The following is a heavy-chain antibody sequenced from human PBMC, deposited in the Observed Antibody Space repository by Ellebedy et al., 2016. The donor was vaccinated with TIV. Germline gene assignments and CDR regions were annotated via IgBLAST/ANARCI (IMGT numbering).Heavy chain of an antibody. V-gene: IGHV4-59*08. J-gene: IGHJ4*02. CDR2: IYYSGST. D-gene: IGHD5/OR15-5a*01. CDR3: ARGGLYDAKGDY. Sequence: MPSETLSLTCTVSGGSIRSYYWSWIRQPPGKGLEWIGYIYYSGSTKYNPSLQSRVTISVDTSKTRFSLTLTSVTAADTAVYYCARGGLYDAKGDYWGQGTLVTVSS. CDR1: GGSIRSYY.